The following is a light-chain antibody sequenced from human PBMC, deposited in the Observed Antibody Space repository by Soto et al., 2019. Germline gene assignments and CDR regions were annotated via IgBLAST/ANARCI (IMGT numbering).Light chain of an antibody. CDR2: EVS. CDR1: SSDVGLYDY. V-gene: IGLV2-14*01. J-gene: IGLJ1*01. Sequence: QSALTQPASVSGSPGQSITISCTGTSSDVGLYDYVSWYQQHPGKAPKLMIFEVSNRPSGVSNRFSGSKSGNTASLTISGLQAEDEADYYCCSYTTSDTYVFGTATKLTVL. CDR3: CSYTTSDTYV.